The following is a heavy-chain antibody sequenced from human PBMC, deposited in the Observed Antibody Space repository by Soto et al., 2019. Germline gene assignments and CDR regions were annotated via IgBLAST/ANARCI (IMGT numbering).Heavy chain of an antibody. CDR3: ARGPFGGNDCYLDV. J-gene: IGHJ4*02. V-gene: IGHV4-4*07. Sequence: SETLSLTCTVAGGSFSGFYWSWVRQPPGKGLEWIGGIYSSGATKYNPSLRNRVTMSVDTSTDQYSLNLASMTAADTAVYFCARGPFGGNDCYLDVWGQGTQVTVSS. CDR1: GGSFSGFY. CDR2: IYSSGAT. D-gene: IGHD2-15*01.